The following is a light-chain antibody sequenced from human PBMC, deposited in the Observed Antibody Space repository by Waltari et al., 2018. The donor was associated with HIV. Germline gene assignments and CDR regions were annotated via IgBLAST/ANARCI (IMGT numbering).Light chain of an antibody. V-gene: IGLV2-23*01. Sequence: QSALTQPASVSGSLGQSITISCAGTSSDVGSYHLVSWYQQHPGKAPKLMIYEGSQRPSGVSNRFSGSKSGNAASLTISGLQAEDEADYYCCSYAGSATLIFGGGTKLTVL. CDR1: SSDVGSYHL. CDR3: CSYAGSATLI. CDR2: EGS. J-gene: IGLJ2*01.